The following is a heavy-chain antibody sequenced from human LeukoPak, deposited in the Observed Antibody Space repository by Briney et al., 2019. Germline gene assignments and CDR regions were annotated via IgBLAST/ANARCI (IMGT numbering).Heavy chain of an antibody. Sequence: GESLKISCKGSGYTFTSYWIGWVRQMPGKGLEWVGIIYSGVSDTRYSPSFQGQVTISADKSLNTAYLQWSSLKASDTAIYYCARRDSRYYFDYWGQGTLVTVSS. J-gene: IGHJ4*02. V-gene: IGHV5-51*01. CDR2: IYSGVSDT. CDR3: ARRDSRYYFDY. CDR1: GYTFTSYW. D-gene: IGHD4-11*01.